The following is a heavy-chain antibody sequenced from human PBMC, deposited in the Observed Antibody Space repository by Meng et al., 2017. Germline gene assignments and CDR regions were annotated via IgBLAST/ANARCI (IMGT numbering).Heavy chain of an antibody. Sequence: SVKVSCKASGGTFSSYTISWVRQAPGQGLEWMGRIIPILGIANYAQKFQGRVMITADKSTSTAYMELSSLRSEDTAVYYCARAYGSGITMVRGPNYGMDVWGQGTTVTVSS. CDR3: ARAYGSGITMVRGPNYGMDV. J-gene: IGHJ6*02. CDR1: GGTFSSYT. CDR2: IIPILGIA. V-gene: IGHV1-69*02. D-gene: IGHD3-10*01.